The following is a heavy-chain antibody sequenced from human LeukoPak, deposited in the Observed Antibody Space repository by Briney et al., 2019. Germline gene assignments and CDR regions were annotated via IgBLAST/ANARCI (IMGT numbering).Heavy chain of an antibody. CDR3: AAMAYYDILTGYYGGAFDI. CDR2: IYSGGST. CDR1: GFTVSSNY. D-gene: IGHD3-9*01. J-gene: IGHJ3*02. V-gene: IGHV3-66*01. Sequence: GGFLRLSCAASGFTVSSNYMSWVRQAPGKGLEWVSVIYSGGSTYYADSVKGRFTISRDNSKNTLYLQMNSLRAEDTAVYYCAAMAYYDILTGYYGGAFDIWGQGTMVTVSS.